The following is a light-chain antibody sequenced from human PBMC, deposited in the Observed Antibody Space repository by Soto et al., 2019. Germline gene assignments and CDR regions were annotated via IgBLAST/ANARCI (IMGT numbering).Light chain of an antibody. V-gene: IGKV1-9*01. J-gene: IGKJ2*01. CDR3: QQYDTYYT. CDR1: QGIGSY. Sequence: IQLTQSASSLSASVGDRVTVTCRASQGIGSYVAWYQQKPGKGPKILIYSASTLQSGVPSRCSGGGSGTEFTLTINSLHPDYVATYYCQQYDTYYTLGQGTKVDIK. CDR2: SAS.